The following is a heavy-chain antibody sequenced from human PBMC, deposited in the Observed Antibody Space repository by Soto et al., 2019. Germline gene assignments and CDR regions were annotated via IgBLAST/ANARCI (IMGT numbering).Heavy chain of an antibody. D-gene: IGHD3-10*01. V-gene: IGHV3-66*01. J-gene: IGHJ4*02. CDR1: GFTVSNSY. CDR2: IYSGGST. Sequence: GGSLRLSCAASGFTVSNSYMSWVRQAPGKGLEWVSAIYSGGSTYYADSVKGRFTISRDNSRNTLYLQMNSLRAEDTAVYFCARCDGSATYCFFFAYWGQGTPVTVSS. CDR3: ARCDGSATYCFFFAY.